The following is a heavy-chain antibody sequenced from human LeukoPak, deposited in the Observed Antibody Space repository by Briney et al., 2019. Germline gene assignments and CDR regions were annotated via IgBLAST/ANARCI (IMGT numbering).Heavy chain of an antibody. CDR3: AREGRGRAFDI. V-gene: IGHV3-30*03. CDR1: GFTFSSYG. CDR2: ISYDGSNK. J-gene: IGHJ3*02. Sequence: GGSLRLSCAASGFTFSSYGMRWVRQAPGKGLEWVAVISYDGSNKYYADSVKGRFTISRDNSKNTLYLQMNSLRAEDTAVYYCAREGRGRAFDIWGQGTMVTVSS.